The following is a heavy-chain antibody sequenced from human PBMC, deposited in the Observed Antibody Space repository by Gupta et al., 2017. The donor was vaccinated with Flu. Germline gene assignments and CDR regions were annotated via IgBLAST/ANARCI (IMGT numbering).Heavy chain of an antibody. CDR2: VKTRSEGGTT. Sequence: EVQLVESGGGLVKPGGSLRLSCAASGFTFSDAWMSWVRQAPGKGLEWVGHVKTRSEGGTTEYAALVKGRFTISRDDSENTLYLHINSLKTEDTAVYYCTTDHKTYSVVLPIGGVGYWGQGTLVTVSS. J-gene: IGHJ4*02. CDR1: GFTFSDAW. V-gene: IGHV3-15*01. CDR3: TTDHKTYSVVLPIGGVGY. D-gene: IGHD2-21*01.